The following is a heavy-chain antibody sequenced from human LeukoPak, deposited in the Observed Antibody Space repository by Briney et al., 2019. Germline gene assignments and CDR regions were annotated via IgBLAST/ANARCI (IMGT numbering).Heavy chain of an antibody. CDR2: IIPIFGTA. CDR3: AREEYCTNGVCFPDY. D-gene: IGHD2-8*01. CDR1: GGTFSSYA. V-gene: IGHV1-69*13. Sequence: SVKVSCXASGGTFSSYAISWVRQAPGQGLEWMGGIIPIFGTANYAQKFQGRVTITADESTSTAYMELSSLRSEDTAVYYCAREEYCTNGVCFPDYWGQGTLVTASS. J-gene: IGHJ4*02.